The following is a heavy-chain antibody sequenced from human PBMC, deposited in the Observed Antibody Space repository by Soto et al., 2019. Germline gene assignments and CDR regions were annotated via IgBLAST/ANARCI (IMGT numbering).Heavy chain of an antibody. D-gene: IGHD5-18*01. Sequence: PSETLSLTCTVSGASISGGTYYWTWIRQAPGKGLEWVGHIYYTGSTNYNPALNDRVTISVDTSKNHFSRQLTSVAAADTAVYYCARGAGFSYASTWFEIWGQGTLVTVSS. J-gene: IGHJ5*02. CDR3: ARGAGFSYASTWFEI. CDR1: GASISGGTYY. V-gene: IGHV4-61*03. CDR2: IYYTGST.